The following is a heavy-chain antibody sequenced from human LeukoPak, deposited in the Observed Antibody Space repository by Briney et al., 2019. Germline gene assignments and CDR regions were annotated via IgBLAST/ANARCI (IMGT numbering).Heavy chain of an antibody. Sequence: SETLSLTCTVSGGSISSSSYYWGWIRQPPGKGLEWIGSIYYSGSTYYNPSLKSRVTILVDTSKNQFSLKLSSVTAADTAVYYCARVDIAVEASFDYWGQGTLVTVSS. CDR1: GGSISSSSYY. V-gene: IGHV4-39*07. J-gene: IGHJ4*02. D-gene: IGHD6-19*01. CDR2: IYYSGST. CDR3: ARVDIAVEASFDY.